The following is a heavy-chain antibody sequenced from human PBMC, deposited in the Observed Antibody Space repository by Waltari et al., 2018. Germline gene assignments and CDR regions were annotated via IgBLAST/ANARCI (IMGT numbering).Heavy chain of an antibody. Sequence: EVQLDESGGGLVQPGGSLRLSCSASGFTFTQYLMNWGRQSPGKGLVWVARINRDGSSTTYADSVKGRFTISRDNAKNTVYLQMNSLRVEDTAVYYCTRALWLGELYDYWGQGTLVTVSS. CDR2: INRDGSST. J-gene: IGHJ4*02. D-gene: IGHD3-10*01. CDR3: TRALWLGELYDY. V-gene: IGHV3-74*01. CDR1: GFTFTQYL.